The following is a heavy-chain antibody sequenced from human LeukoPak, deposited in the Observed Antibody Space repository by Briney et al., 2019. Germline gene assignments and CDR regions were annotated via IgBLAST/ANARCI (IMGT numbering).Heavy chain of an antibody. D-gene: IGHD3-16*01. Sequence: SETLSLTCTVSGGSISGDYWSWIRQPAGKGLEWIGRLYTSGSTSYNPSLKSRVTMSVDRSKNQFSVKLSSVTAADTAVYYCVRDIWVTDAYRGDYYYMDVWGKGTTVTVSS. J-gene: IGHJ6*03. CDR3: VRDIWVTDAYRGDYYYMDV. CDR1: GGSISGDY. CDR2: LYTSGST. V-gene: IGHV4-4*07.